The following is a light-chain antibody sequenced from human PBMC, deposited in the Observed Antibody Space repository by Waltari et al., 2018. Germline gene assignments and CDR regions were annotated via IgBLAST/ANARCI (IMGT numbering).Light chain of an antibody. CDR3: SSFTSSTTGI. CDR2: DVN. V-gene: IGLV2-14*03. CDR1: SSDSGGYEY. Sequence: SALTQPDSVSGSPGQSITISCSGISSDSGGYEYVSWYQQHPGKAPKVIIYDVNNRPSGVSNRFSGSKSGSSASLTISGLQAEDEADCYCSSFTSSTTGIFGGGTKVTVL. J-gene: IGLJ2*01.